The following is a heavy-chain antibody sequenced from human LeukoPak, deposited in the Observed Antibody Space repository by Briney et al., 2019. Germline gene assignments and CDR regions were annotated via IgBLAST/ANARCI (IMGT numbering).Heavy chain of an antibody. CDR2: IYPGDSDT. CDR1: GYSFTTYW. Sequence: GESLKISCKASGYSFTTYWIGWVRQMPGKGLEWMGIIYPGDSDTRYSPSFQGQVTISADKSISTAYLQWSSLKASDTAMYYCARRMIAAGTIWFDPWGQGTLVTVSS. J-gene: IGHJ5*02. V-gene: IGHV5-51*01. CDR3: ARRMIAAGTIWFDP. D-gene: IGHD6-13*01.